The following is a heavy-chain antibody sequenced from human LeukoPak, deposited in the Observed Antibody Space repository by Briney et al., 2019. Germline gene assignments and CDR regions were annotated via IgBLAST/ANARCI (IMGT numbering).Heavy chain of an antibody. CDR1: GYSFTSYW. Sequence: PGESLKISCKGSGYSFTSYWIGWVRQMPGKGLEWMGIIYPGDSDTRYSPSFQGQVTISADKSICTAYLQWSSLKASDTAMYYCARQGAEDPLTYYYYYGMDVWGQGTTVTVSS. CDR3: ARQGAEDPLTYYYYYGMDV. V-gene: IGHV5-51*01. D-gene: IGHD1-26*01. J-gene: IGHJ6*02. CDR2: IYPGDSDT.